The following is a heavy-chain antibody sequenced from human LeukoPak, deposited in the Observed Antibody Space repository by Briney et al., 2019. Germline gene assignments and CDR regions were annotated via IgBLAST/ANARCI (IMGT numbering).Heavy chain of an antibody. CDR2: ISAYNGNT. V-gene: IGHV1-18*04. Sequence: VASVKVSCKASGYTFTSYGISWVRQAPGQGLEWMGWISAYNGNTNYAQKLQGRVTMTTDTSTSTAYMELRSLRSDDTAVYYCARAHYGSGSYYDWFDPWAREPWSPSPQ. CDR1: GYTFTSYG. D-gene: IGHD3-10*01. CDR3: ARAHYGSGSYYDWFDP. J-gene: IGHJ5*02.